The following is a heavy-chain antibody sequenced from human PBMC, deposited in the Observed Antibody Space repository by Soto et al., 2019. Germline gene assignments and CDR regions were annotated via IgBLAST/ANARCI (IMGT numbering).Heavy chain of an antibody. CDR2: IVPMSGTP. V-gene: IGHV1-69*01. CDR3: ARKGGGDCPGGGCFSLDF. J-gene: IGHJ4*02. D-gene: IGHD2-15*01. CDR1: GATFRTNP. Sequence: QVQLVQSGAEVKKPGSSVKVSCKVSGATFRTNPIAWVRQAPGQGLEWMGGIVPMSGTPKYAQKFQDRVTIIADESTSTAYMELRPLSSEDTAIYYCARKGGGDCPGGGCFSLDFWGQGTLITVSS.